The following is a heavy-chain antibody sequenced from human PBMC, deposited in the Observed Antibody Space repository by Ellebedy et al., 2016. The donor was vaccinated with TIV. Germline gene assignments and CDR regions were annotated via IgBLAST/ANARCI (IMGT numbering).Heavy chain of an antibody. CDR2: IYYSGST. CDR1: GGSISSSSYY. Sequence: MPSETLSLTCTVSGGSISSSSYYWGWIRQPPGKGLEWIGSIYYSGSTYYNPSLKSRVTISVDTSKNQFSLKLSSVTAADTAVYYCARHEWYGPPPYWGQGTTVTVSS. V-gene: IGHV4-39*01. CDR3: ARHEWYGPPPY. D-gene: IGHD3-10*01. J-gene: IGHJ6*02.